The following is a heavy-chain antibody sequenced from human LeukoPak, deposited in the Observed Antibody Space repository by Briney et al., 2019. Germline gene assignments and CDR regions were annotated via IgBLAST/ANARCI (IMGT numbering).Heavy chain of an antibody. CDR1: GFTFSSYA. Sequence: GGSLRLSCAASGFTFSSYAMHWVRQAPGKGLEWVAVISYDGSNKYYADSVKGRFTISRDNSKNTLYLQMNSLRAEDTAVYYCARDQHYGDYIPDYWGQGTLVTVSS. J-gene: IGHJ4*02. CDR2: ISYDGSNK. V-gene: IGHV3-30-3*01. CDR3: ARDQHYGDYIPDY. D-gene: IGHD4-17*01.